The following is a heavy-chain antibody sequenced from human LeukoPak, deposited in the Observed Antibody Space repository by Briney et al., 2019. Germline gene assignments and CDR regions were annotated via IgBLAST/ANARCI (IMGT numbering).Heavy chain of an antibody. V-gene: IGHV3-20*04. D-gene: IGHD3-10*01. CDR2: INWNGGST. J-gene: IGHJ6*03. CDR1: GFTFDDYG. CDR3: ARYGSGSYYIPYYHYYMDV. Sequence: GGSLRLSCAASGFTFDDYGMSWVRQAPGKGLEWVSGINWNGGSTGYADSVKGRFTISRDNAKNSLYLQMNSLRAEDTALYYCARYGSGSYYIPYYHYYMDVWGKGTTVTVSS.